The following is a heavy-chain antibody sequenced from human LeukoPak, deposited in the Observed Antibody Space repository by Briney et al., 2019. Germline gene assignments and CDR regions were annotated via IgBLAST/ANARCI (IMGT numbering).Heavy chain of an antibody. CDR1: GFTFSSYE. CDR3: ARDDYDFQMVFDI. CDR2: ISSSGTTI. V-gene: IGHV3-48*03. Sequence: PGGSLTLSCAASGFTFSSYETNWVRQAPGKGLEWVSHISSSGTTIYYADSVKGRLTISRDNAKNSLYLQMNSLRAEDTAVYYCARDDYDFQMVFDIWGQGTMVTVSS. J-gene: IGHJ3*02. D-gene: IGHD3-3*01.